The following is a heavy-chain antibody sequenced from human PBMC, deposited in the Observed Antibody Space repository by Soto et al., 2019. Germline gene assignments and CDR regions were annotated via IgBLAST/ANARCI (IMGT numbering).Heavy chain of an antibody. D-gene: IGHD2-15*01. J-gene: IGHJ5*02. CDR2: IIPILGIA. CDR1: GGTFSSYT. CDR3: ATLGYCSGGSCYAFDP. Sequence: ASVKVSCKASGGTFSSYTISWVRQAPGQGLEWMGRIIPILGIANYAQKFQGRVTITADKSTSTAYMELSSLRSEDTAVYYCATLGYCSGGSCYAFDPWGQGTLVTVSS. V-gene: IGHV1-69*02.